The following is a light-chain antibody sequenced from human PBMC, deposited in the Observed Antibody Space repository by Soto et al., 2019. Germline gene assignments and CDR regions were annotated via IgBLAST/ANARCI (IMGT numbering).Light chain of an antibody. J-gene: IGLJ1*01. CDR3: QSYDSGLSTYV. CDR2: GNN. CDR1: SANIGTGYD. Sequence: QSVLTQPPSVSGAPGQRVTISCTGGSANIGTGYDVHWYQQVPGTAPKLLIYGNNNRPSGIPDRFSGSKSDTSASLAIAGLQAEDEADYYCQSYDSGLSTYVFXTGTKLTVL. V-gene: IGLV1-40*01.